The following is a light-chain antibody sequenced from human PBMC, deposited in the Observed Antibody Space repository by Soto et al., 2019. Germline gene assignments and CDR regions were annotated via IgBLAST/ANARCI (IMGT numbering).Light chain of an antibody. J-gene: IGKJ1*01. CDR2: GAS. V-gene: IGKV3-15*01. CDR3: QQYNNWPQT. Sequence: EAVLTQSPATLSVSPGERATLSCRASQSVATNLAWYQQRPGQAPRLLIYGASKRAIGLPARFSGSGSGTGFTLTITSLQSEDFAVYYCQQYNNWPQTFGQGTKVDIK. CDR1: QSVATN.